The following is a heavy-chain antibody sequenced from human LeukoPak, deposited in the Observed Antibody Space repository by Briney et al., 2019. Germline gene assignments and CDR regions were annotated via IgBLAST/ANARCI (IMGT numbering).Heavy chain of an antibody. Sequence: GGSLRLSCAASGFTFSNYAMSWFRQAPGKGLEWVSDLCDNGRAYTNYVGSVKGRFTISRDNSKNTLYLQMNSLRAEDTAVYYCARKWNGAFDIWDQGTMVTVSS. D-gene: IGHD1-1*01. J-gene: IGHJ3*02. CDR2: LCDNGRAYT. CDR3: ARKWNGAFDI. CDR1: GFTFSNYA. V-gene: IGHV3-23*01.